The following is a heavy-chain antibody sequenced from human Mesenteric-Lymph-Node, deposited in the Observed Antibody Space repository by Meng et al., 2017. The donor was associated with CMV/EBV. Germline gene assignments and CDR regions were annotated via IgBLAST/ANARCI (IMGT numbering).Heavy chain of an antibody. J-gene: IGHJ3*02. CDR1: GFTFNNYG. Sequence: GGSLRLSCAASGFTFNNYGIHWVRQPPGKGLQWVAFIRSDGTTKYYADSVKGRFTISRDPSKNTLYLQMNSLRGEDTAVYYCAKTQNVLRFLEWLSAGAFDIWGQGTMVTVSS. CDR3: AKTQNVLRFLEWLSAGAFDI. D-gene: IGHD3-3*01. V-gene: IGHV3-30*02. CDR2: IRSDGTTK.